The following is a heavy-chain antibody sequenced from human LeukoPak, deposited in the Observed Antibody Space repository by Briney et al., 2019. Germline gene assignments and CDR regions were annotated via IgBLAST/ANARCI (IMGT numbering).Heavy chain of an antibody. CDR3: ATAWDYGVPIDY. CDR2: ISYDGSNK. CDR1: GFTFSSYG. Sequence: PGRSLRLSCAASGFTFSSYGMHWVRQAPGKGLEWVAVISYDGSNKYYADSVKGRFTISRDNSKNTLYLQMNSLRAEDTAVYHCATAWDYGVPIDYWGQGTLVTVSS. D-gene: IGHD4-17*01. J-gene: IGHJ4*02. V-gene: IGHV3-30*03.